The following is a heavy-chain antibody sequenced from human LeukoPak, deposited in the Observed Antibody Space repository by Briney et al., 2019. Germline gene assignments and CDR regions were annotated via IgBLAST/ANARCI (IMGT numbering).Heavy chain of an antibody. J-gene: IGHJ4*02. D-gene: IGHD3-10*01. Sequence: ASVKVSCKASGYIFTSNYMDWVRQTPGQGLEWMGVINPRDGSTTYAQKFQGRVTLTRDTSTNTVHMELSSLTSEDTAVYYCAKEAGAFDFGGQGPLVTVS. CDR1: GYIFTSNY. CDR2: INPRDGST. CDR3: AKEAGAFDF. V-gene: IGHV1-46*01.